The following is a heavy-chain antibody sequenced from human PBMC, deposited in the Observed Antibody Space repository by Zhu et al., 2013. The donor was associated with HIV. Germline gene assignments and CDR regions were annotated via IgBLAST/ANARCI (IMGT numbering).Heavy chain of an antibody. CDR3: ARGDLFIAARVHAAFDI. V-gene: IGHV1-69*01. D-gene: IGHD6-6*01. CDR2: IIPIFDTS. J-gene: IGHJ3*02. CDR1: GYTFTGYY. Sequence: QVQLVQSGAEVKKPGASVKVSCKASGYTFTGYYMHWVRQAPGQGLEWMGGIIPIFDTSNYAQNFQGRVTITADESTSTAYMELSSLRSEDTAVYYCARGDLFIAARVHAAFDIWGQGTMVTVSS.